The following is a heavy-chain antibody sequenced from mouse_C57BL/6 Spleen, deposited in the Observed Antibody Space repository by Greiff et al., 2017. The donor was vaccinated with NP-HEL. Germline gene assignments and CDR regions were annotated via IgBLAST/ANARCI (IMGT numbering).Heavy chain of an antibody. CDR1: GFTFSDYG. D-gene: IGHD1-1*01. CDR3: ARRIIGYYYGSSYGYVDV. CDR2: ISSGSSTI. V-gene: IGHV5-17*01. Sequence: EVMLVESGGGLVKPGGSRKLSCGASGFTFSDYGMHWVRQAPEKGLEWVAYISSGSSTIYYADTMKGRFTISRDNAKNTLFLQMTSLRSEDTAMYYCARRIIGYYYGSSYGYVDVWGTGTTVTVSS. J-gene: IGHJ1*03.